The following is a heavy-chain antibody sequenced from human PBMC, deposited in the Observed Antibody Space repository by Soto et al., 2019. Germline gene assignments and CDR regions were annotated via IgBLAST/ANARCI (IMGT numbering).Heavy chain of an antibody. Sequence: QVQLQQWGAGLLKPSETLSLTCAVYGGSFSGYYWTWIRQPPGTGLEWIGEINHSGSTNYNPSLKSRVTKSVDTSKNQFSLKLTSVTAADTAVYYCARYKITGLFDYWGQGTLVTVSS. CDR2: INHSGST. CDR3: ARYKITGLFDY. V-gene: IGHV4-34*01. J-gene: IGHJ4*02. D-gene: IGHD2-8*02. CDR1: GGSFSGYY.